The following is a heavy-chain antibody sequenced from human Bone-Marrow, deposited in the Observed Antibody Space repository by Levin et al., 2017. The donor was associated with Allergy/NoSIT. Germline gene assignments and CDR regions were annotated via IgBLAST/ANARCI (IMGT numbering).Heavy chain of an antibody. CDR3: ARESYSGSFAGY. V-gene: IGHV1-69*13. D-gene: IGHD1-26*01. J-gene: IGHJ4*02. CDR1: GDAFSSYA. Sequence: EASVKVSCKASGDAFSSYAINWVRQAPGQGLEWLGGIIPILASPNYAQKFQGRLTITADESTGTAYMELTSLRSEDTAVYYCARESYSGSFAGYWGQGTLVTVSS. CDR2: IIPILASP.